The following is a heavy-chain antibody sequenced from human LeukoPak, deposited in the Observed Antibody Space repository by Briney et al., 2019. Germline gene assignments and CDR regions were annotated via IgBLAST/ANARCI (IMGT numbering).Heavy chain of an antibody. CDR1: GGSFSGYY. CDR2: INHSGST. D-gene: IGHD4-17*01. J-gene: IGHJ6*02. CDR3: ARENDGDYSQNYGMDV. Sequence: SSETLSLTCAVYGGSFSGYYWSWIRQPPGKGLEWIGEINHSGSTDYNPSLKSRVTISVDTSKNQFSLKLSSVTAADTAVYYCARENDGDYSQNYGMDVWGQGTTVTVSS. V-gene: IGHV4-34*01.